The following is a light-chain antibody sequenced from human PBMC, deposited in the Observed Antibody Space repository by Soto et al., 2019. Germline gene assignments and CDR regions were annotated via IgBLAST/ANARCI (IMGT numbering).Light chain of an antibody. Sequence: QSALTQPPSASGSPGQSVTISCTGTSSDVGAYHYVSWFQQHPGKAPKLIMSDVSKRPSGVPDRFSGSKSGTTASVTSSGLQAEDEADYYCCSYAGSYTLLFGGGTKLPVL. CDR1: SSDVGAYHY. J-gene: IGLJ2*01. CDR3: CSYAGSYTLL. V-gene: IGLV2-11*01. CDR2: DVS.